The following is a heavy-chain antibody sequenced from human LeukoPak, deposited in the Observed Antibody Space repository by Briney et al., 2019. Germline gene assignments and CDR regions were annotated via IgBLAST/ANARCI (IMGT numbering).Heavy chain of an antibody. J-gene: IGHJ6*02. Sequence: SETLSLTCAVYGGSFSGYYWSWIRQPPGKGLEWIGEINHSGSTNYNPSLKSRVTISVDTSKNQFSLKLSSVTAADTAVYYCARDLPDSPLYYYYYYGMDVWGQGTTVTASS. D-gene: IGHD2-15*01. CDR3: ARDLPDSPLYYYYYYGMDV. CDR2: INHSGST. CDR1: GGSFSGYY. V-gene: IGHV4-34*01.